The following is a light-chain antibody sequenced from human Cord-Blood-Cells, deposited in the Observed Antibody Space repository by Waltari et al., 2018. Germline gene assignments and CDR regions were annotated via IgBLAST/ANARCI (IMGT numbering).Light chain of an antibody. CDR2: DAS. CDR3: QQYDNLPVEWT. Sequence: DIQMTQSPSSLSASVGDRVTITCQASQDISNYLNWYQQKPGKAPKLLIYDASNLETGVPSRFSGSGSGTDFTFTISSLQPEDIATYYCQQYDNLPVEWTFGPGTKVDIK. J-gene: IGKJ3*01. CDR1: QDISNY. V-gene: IGKV1-33*01.